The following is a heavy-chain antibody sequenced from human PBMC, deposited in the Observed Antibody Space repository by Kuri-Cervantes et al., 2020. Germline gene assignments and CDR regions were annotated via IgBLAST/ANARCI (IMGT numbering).Heavy chain of an antibody. V-gene: IGHV3-21*01. Sequence: GGSLRLSCAASGFTFSSYSMNWVRQAPGKGLEWVSSISSSSSYIYYADSVKGRFTISRDNAKNSLYLQMNSLRAEDTAVYYCARSTVVALSLFDFWGQGTMVTVSS. D-gene: IGHD4-23*01. CDR1: GFTFSSYS. J-gene: IGHJ3*01. CDR2: ISSSSSYI. CDR3: ARSTVVALSLFDF.